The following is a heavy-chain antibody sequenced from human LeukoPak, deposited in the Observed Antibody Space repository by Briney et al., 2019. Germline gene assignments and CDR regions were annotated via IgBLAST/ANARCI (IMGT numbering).Heavy chain of an antibody. CDR3: ASPHELGYSGSYEDY. CDR1: GFTFSSYE. Sequence: GGSLRLSCAASGFTFSSYEMNWVRQAPGKGLEWVSYISSSGSTICYADSVKGRFTISRDNAKNSLYLQMNSLRAEDTAVYYCASPHELGYSGSYEDYWGQGTLVTVSS. CDR2: ISSSGSTI. D-gene: IGHD1-26*01. V-gene: IGHV3-48*03. J-gene: IGHJ4*02.